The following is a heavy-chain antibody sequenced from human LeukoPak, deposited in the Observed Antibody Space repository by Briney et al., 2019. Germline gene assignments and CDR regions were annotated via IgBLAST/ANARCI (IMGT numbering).Heavy chain of an antibody. CDR2: IYYSGST. V-gene: IGHV4-30-4*08. Sequence: SETLSLTCAVSGGSISSGGYSWSWIRQPPGKGLEWIGYIYYSGSTYYNPSLKSRVTISVDTSKNQFSLKLSSVTAADTAVYYCARRGTDYYYYYGMDVWGQGTTVTVSS. CDR3: ARRGTDYYYYYGMDV. CDR1: GGSISSGGYS. J-gene: IGHJ6*02.